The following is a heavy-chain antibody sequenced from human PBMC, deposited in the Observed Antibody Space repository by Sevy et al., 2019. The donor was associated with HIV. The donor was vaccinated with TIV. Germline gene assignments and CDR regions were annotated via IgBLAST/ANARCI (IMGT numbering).Heavy chain of an antibody. D-gene: IGHD1-26*01. J-gene: IGHJ3*02. CDR2: IKQEGGGK. Sequence: GGSLRLSCAASRFTFSNYWMSWVRKAPGKGREWVANIKQEGGGKYLGDFVKGELTISRDKAKNSLYLQMNSLRAEDTAVYYCAREGAISFIVGATTGAFDIWGLWTMVTVSS. CDR3: AREGAISFIVGATTGAFDI. V-gene: IGHV3-7*01. CDR1: RFTFSNYW.